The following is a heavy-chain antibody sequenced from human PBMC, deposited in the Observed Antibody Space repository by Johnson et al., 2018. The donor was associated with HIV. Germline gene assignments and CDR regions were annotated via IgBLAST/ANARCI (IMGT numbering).Heavy chain of an antibody. D-gene: IGHD5-24*01. V-gene: IGHV3-30-3*01. CDR1: GVTFSTYA. Sequence: QVQLVESGGGGVQPGRSLRLSCVVSGVTFSTYAMHWVRQAPGKGLEWVAVMSYDGSNKYYADSVKGRFTIYRDNSKNTLSLQMDSLSPEDTAVYYCAREGRGYNYLGAFDIWGQGTMVTVSS. J-gene: IGHJ3*02. CDR2: MSYDGSNK. CDR3: AREGRGYNYLGAFDI.